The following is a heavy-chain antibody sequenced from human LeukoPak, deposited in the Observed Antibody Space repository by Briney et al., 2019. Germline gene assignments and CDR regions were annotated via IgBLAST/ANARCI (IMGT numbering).Heavy chain of an antibody. CDR3: ARANCGGDCYANWFDP. V-gene: IGHV5-51*01. CDR2: IFPGNSDT. J-gene: IGHJ5*02. D-gene: IGHD2-21*02. CDR1: GLSFTGYW. Sequence: GESLKISCKGSGLSFTGYWIGWVRQMPGEGLEWVGIIFPGNSDTRYSPSFQGQVTISADESITTAYLQWSSLKASDTAVYYCARANCGGDCYANWFDPWGQGTLVTVSS.